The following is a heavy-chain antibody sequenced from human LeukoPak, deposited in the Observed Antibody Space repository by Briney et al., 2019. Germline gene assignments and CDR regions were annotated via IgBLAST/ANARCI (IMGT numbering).Heavy chain of an antibody. Sequence: PGGSLRLSCAASGFTFSSYEMNWVRQAPGKGLEWVSYISSSGSTIYYADSVKGRFTISRDNSQNLVYLQMNSLRIEDTAMYYCAIIGAAGGTTSAKKFDDWGQGTLVTVSS. V-gene: IGHV3-48*03. CDR1: GFTFSSYE. J-gene: IGHJ4*02. CDR3: AIIGAAGGTTSAKKFDD. CDR2: ISSSGSTI. D-gene: IGHD1-14*01.